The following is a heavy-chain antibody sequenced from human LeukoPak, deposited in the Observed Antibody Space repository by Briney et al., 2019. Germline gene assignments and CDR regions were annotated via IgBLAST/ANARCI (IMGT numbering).Heavy chain of an antibody. CDR2: INWNGGST. CDR1: GFTFDDYG. CDR3: ARDLKRLAAAGTGY. J-gene: IGHJ4*02. V-gene: IGHV3-20*04. Sequence: GGSLRLSCAASGFTFDDYGMSWVRQAPGKGLEWVSGINWNGGSTGYADSVKGRFTISRDNAKNSLYLQMNSLRAEDTALYYCARDLKRLAAAGTGYWGQGTLVTVSS. D-gene: IGHD6-13*01.